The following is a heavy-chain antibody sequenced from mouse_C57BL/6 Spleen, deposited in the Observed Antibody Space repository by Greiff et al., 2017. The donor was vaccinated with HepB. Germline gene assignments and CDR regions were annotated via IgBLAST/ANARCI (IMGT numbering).Heavy chain of an antibody. Sequence: VQLQQSGAELVKPGASVKMSCKASGYTFTTYPIEWMKQNHGKSLEWIGNFHPYNDDTKYNEKFKGKATLTVEKSSSAVYLELSRLTSDDSAVYYCARRYYDYGEAMDYWGQGTSVTVSS. V-gene: IGHV1-47*01. CDR2: FHPYNDDT. CDR1: GYTFTTYP. CDR3: ARRYYDYGEAMDY. J-gene: IGHJ4*01. D-gene: IGHD2-4*01.